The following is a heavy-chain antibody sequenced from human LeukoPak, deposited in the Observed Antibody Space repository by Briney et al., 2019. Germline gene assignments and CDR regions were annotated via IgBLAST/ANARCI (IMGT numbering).Heavy chain of an antibody. Sequence: PGGSLRLSCAASGFSFSSYGMHWVRQAPGKGLEWVANINEDGSEKYYVDSVKGRFTISRDDAENSLYLQMNSLRAEDTAVYYCARDPTTNDYWGQGTLVTVSS. J-gene: IGHJ4*02. V-gene: IGHV3-7*03. D-gene: IGHD1-26*01. CDR2: INEDGSEK. CDR1: GFSFSSYG. CDR3: ARDPTTNDY.